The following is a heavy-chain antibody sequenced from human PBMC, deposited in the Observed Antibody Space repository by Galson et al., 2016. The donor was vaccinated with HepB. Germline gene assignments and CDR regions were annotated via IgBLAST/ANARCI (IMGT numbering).Heavy chain of an antibody. CDR2: ISYDGSNK. CDR3: ARTRGSSSSEVFHFDY. D-gene: IGHD6-6*01. Sequence: SLRLSCAASGFTFSNYSVHWVRQAPGKGLEWVTFISYDGSNKYYADSVKGRFTISRDNSKNTMYLQMNSLRAEDTAVYYCARTRGSSSSEVFHFDYWGQGTLVTVSS. CDR1: GFTFSNYS. J-gene: IGHJ4*02. V-gene: IGHV3-30-3*01.